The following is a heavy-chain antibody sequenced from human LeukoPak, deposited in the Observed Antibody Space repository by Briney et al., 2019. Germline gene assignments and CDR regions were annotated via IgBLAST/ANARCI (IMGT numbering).Heavy chain of an antibody. Sequence: SVKVSCKASGYTFSSYAISWVRQAPGQGLEWMGGIIPIFGTANYAQKFQGRVTITADKSTSTAYMELSSLRSEDTAVYYCAREGTAARREGVGFDPWGQGTLVTVSS. V-gene: IGHV1-69*06. D-gene: IGHD6-6*01. CDR2: IIPIFGTA. CDR3: AREGTAARREGVGFDP. CDR1: GYTFSSYA. J-gene: IGHJ5*02.